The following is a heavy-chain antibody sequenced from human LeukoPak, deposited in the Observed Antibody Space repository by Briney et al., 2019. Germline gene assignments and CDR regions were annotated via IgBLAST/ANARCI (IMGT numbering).Heavy chain of an antibody. J-gene: IGHJ4*02. Sequence: GGSLRLSCAASGFTFSSYGMHWVRQAPGKGLEWVAVISYDGSNKYYADSVKGRFTISRDNSKNTLYLQMNSLRAEDTAVYYCAKICSSTSCYDNFDYWGQGTLVTVSS. CDR2: ISYDGSNK. CDR3: AKICSSTSCYDNFDY. D-gene: IGHD2-2*01. V-gene: IGHV3-30*18. CDR1: GFTFSSYG.